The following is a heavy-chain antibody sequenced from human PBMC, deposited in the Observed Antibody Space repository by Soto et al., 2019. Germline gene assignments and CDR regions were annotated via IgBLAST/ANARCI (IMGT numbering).Heavy chain of an antibody. D-gene: IGHD3-3*01. Sequence: HPGGSMGLSCVASGFSLSDYAVNWVRQAPGKGLEWVSFISSDSRTIYYADSVEGRFTVSRDNARNSVSLQMDSLPAADTAVYYCARGFLEWVSHPYYGMDVWGQGTTVTVSS. V-gene: IGHV3-48*04. J-gene: IGHJ6*02. CDR3: ARGFLEWVSHPYYGMDV. CDR2: ISSDSRTI. CDR1: GFSLSDYA.